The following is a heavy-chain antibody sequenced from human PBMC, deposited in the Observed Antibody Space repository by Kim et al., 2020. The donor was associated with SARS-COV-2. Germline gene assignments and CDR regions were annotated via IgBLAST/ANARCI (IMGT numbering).Heavy chain of an antibody. V-gene: IGHV4-59*13. CDR2: ISYSGNT. Sequence: SETLSLTCTVSGGSISSYYWSWVRQPPGKGLEWIGYISYSGNTNYNPALKSRVTISVNTTKNQLSLKMSSVTAADTAGYYCATALGGNYDYWGQGTLVTFSS. J-gene: IGHJ4*02. CDR1: GGSISSYY. CDR3: ATALGGNYDY. D-gene: IGHD2-15*01.